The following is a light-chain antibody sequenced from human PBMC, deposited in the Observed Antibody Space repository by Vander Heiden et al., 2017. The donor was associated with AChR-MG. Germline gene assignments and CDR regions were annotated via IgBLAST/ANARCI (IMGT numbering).Light chain of an antibody. Sequence: SVLTQPPPGSGAPGRPVTSSCTGTGSNIGTPYRVHWYQQLPGTAPKLLMCANTHRPSGVPDRFSGSKSGTSASLDITGLRVEDEATYYCQSYDNTVSSVVFGEGTKLTVL. CDR2: ANT. CDR1: GSNIGTPYR. V-gene: IGLV1-40*01. CDR3: QSYDNTVSSVV. J-gene: IGLJ2*01.